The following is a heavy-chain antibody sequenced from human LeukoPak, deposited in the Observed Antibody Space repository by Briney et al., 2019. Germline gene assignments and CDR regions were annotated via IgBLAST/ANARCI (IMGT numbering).Heavy chain of an antibody. CDR3: ARSSTLYGHFDY. V-gene: IGHV4-39*07. D-gene: IGHD3-10*01. J-gene: IGHJ4*02. CDR1: GGSSSSSPYY. CDR2: IYYSGTT. Sequence: PSETLSLTCTVSGGSSSSSPYYWGWIRQPPGKGLEWIGSIYYSGTTYYNPSLKSRLSISVDTSKNQFSLNLSSVTAADTAVYYCARSSTLYGHFDYWGQGTLVTVSS.